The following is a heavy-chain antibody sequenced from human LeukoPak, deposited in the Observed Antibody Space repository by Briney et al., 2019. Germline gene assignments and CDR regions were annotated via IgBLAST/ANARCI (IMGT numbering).Heavy chain of an antibody. V-gene: IGHV1-8*01. J-gene: IGHJ5*02. CDR1: GYTFTSYD. CDR3: ARGQDVAAAGTGWFDP. CDR2: TNPNSGNT. D-gene: IGHD6-13*01. Sequence: ASVKVSCKASGYTFTSYDINWVRQATGQGLEWMGWTNPNSGNTGYAQKFQGRVTMTRNTSISTAYMELSSLRSEDTAVYYCARGQDVAAAGTGWFDPWGQGTLVTVSS.